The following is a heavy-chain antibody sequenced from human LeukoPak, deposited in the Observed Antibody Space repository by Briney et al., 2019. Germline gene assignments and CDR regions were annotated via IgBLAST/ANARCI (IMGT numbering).Heavy chain of an antibody. CDR3: ARNCSGYICNNNFGMDV. Sequence: GASVKVSCKASGYTFITYGFSWVRQAPGQGLEWMGWISGYNGHTNYAQNFQGRVSMTTDTSTNTAYMELRSLRSDDTAVYYCARNCSGYICNNNFGMDVWGQGTTVTVSS. D-gene: IGHD2-15*01. J-gene: IGHJ6*02. V-gene: IGHV1-18*01. CDR1: GYTFITYG. CDR2: ISGYNGHT.